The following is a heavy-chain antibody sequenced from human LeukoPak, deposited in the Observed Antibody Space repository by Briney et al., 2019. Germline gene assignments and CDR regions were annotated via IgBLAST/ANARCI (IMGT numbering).Heavy chain of an antibody. CDR3: ARIRPHNYGYYYYYYMDV. CDR2: INHSGST. D-gene: IGHD5-18*01. Sequence: SETLSLTCAVYGGSFSGYYWSWIRQPPGKGLEWIGEINHSGSTNYNPSLKSRVTISVDTSKNQFSLKLSSVTAADTAVYYCARIRPHNYGYYYYYYMDVWGKGTTVTVSS. CDR1: GGSFSGYY. V-gene: IGHV4-34*01. J-gene: IGHJ6*03.